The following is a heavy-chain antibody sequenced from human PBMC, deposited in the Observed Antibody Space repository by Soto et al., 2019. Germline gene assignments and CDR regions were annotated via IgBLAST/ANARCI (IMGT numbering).Heavy chain of an antibody. Sequence: GGSLRLSCAASGFIFSNNWMSWVRQAPGKGLESLANIKPDGSEKYYVDSVKGRFSISRGNTKNSLYLQMNSLRAEDTAVYYCARLAGVPYFDYWGQGTLVTVSS. CDR3: ARLAGVPYFDY. J-gene: IGHJ4*02. D-gene: IGHD3-10*01. CDR2: IKPDGSEK. CDR1: GFIFSNNW. V-gene: IGHV3-7*03.